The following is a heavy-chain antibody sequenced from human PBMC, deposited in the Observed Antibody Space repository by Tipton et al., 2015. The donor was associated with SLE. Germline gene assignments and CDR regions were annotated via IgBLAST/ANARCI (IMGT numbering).Heavy chain of an antibody. CDR1: GGSISSSSYY. CDR2: IYYSGST. D-gene: IGHD3-10*01. Sequence: TLSLTCTVSGGSISSSSYYWGWIRQPPGKGLEWIGSIYYSGSTYYNPSLKSRLTISGDTSKNQFSLKLSSVTAADTAVYYCARGVFVWFGGLSTSFYFYYWGLGARVTVSS. CDR3: ARGVFVWFGGLSTSFYFYY. J-gene: IGHJ4*02. V-gene: IGHV4-39*01.